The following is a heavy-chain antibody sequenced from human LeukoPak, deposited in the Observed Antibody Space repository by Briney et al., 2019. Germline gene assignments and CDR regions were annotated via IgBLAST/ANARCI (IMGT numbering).Heavy chain of an antibody. CDR1: GFTLSSYT. CDR2: ISGRGDYI. Sequence: AGGSLRLSCAGSGFTLSSYTMNWVRQAPGKGLEWVSSISGRGDYIYYADSVKGRFTISRDNAKNSLYLQMNSLRADDTAVYYCARRSGSYDCWGQGTLVTVSS. D-gene: IGHD1-26*01. J-gene: IGHJ4*02. CDR3: ARRSGSYDC. V-gene: IGHV3-21*01.